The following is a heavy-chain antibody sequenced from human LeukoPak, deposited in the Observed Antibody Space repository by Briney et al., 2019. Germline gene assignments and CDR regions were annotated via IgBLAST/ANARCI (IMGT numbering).Heavy chain of an antibody. CDR3: AEVASTVTTRYFDY. J-gene: IGHJ4*02. Sequence: GGSLRLSCAASGFTFSSCGMHWVRQAPGKGLEWVAFIRHDGSSKHYGDSVKGRFTISRDNSKNTLSLQMNSLRVEDTAVYYCAEVASTVTTRYFDYWGQGTLVVVSS. CDR2: IRHDGSSK. D-gene: IGHD4-17*01. V-gene: IGHV3-30*02. CDR1: GFTFSSCG.